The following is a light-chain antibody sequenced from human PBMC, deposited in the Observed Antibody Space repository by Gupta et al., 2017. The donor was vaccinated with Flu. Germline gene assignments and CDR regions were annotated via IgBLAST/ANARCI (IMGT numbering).Light chain of an antibody. CDR2: EAS. V-gene: IGKV1-5*03. CDR3: QQYKTSSRA. CDR1: QSSDKW. Sequence: DIQVTHSPSTLLASVGDSVTISCRASQSSDKWLVWYQQKPGKVPRLLIYEASTLESGVSSRFSGSGCGTEFTLTITSLQPDDSATYYCQQYKTSSRAFGQGTKVEIK. J-gene: IGKJ1*01.